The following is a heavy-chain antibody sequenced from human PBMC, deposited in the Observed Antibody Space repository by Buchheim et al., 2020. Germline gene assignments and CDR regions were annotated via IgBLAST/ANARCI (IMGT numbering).Heavy chain of an antibody. V-gene: IGHV4-4*02. CDR3: ASVSFYGDSNFDC. CDR1: GDSISSDNW. Sequence: QVQLQESGPGLVKPSGTLSLTCAVSGDSISSDNWWSWVRQPPGQGLEWIAEVYHSGITNYNPSLKSRVTISIDKSQNQFPPKLTSMTAADTAVYYCASVSFYGDSNFDCWGQGTL. D-gene: IGHD4-17*01. CDR2: VYHSGIT. J-gene: IGHJ4*02.